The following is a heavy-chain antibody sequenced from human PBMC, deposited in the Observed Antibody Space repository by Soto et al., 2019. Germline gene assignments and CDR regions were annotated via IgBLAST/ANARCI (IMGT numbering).Heavy chain of an antibody. V-gene: IGHV1-3*05. CDR2: INAGNGNT. Sequence: QVQLVQSGAEEKKPGASVKVSCKASGYTFTSYAMHWVRQAPGQRLEWMGWINAGNGNTKYSQKFQGRVTITRDTSASTAYMELSSLRSEDTAVYYCAREGQYCTNGVCYEDYYGMDVWGQGTTVTVSS. J-gene: IGHJ6*02. CDR1: GYTFTSYA. D-gene: IGHD2-8*01. CDR3: AREGQYCTNGVCYEDYYGMDV.